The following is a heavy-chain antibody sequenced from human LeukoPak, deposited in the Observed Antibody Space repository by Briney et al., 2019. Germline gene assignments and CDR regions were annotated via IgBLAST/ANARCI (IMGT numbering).Heavy chain of an antibody. D-gene: IGHD6-13*01. CDR3: AKDMAAAGFDAFDI. V-gene: IGHV3-9*01. Sequence: GRSLRLSCAASGFTFDDYAMHWVRQAPGKGLEWVSGISWNSGSIGYADSVKGRFTISRDNAKNSLYLQMNSLRAEDTALYYCAKDMAAAGFDAFDIWGQGTMVTVSS. CDR1: GFTFDDYA. CDR2: ISWNSGSI. J-gene: IGHJ3*02.